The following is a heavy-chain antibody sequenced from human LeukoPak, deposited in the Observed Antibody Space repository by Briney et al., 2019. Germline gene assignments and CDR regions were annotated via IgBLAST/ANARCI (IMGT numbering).Heavy chain of an antibody. J-gene: IGHJ4*02. V-gene: IGHV1-8*01. CDR3: ARDQSSWYGEGGYFDY. Sequence: EASVKVSCKASGYTFTSFDINWVRQATGQGLEWMGWMSPNSGNTGYAQKFQGRLTLTRNTSISTAYMELSSLRAEDTAVYYCARDQSSWYGEGGYFDYWGQGTLVTVSS. D-gene: IGHD6-13*01. CDR2: MSPNSGNT. CDR1: GYTFTSFD.